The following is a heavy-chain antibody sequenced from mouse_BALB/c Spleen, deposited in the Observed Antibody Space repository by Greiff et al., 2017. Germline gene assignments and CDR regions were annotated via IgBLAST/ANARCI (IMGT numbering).Heavy chain of an antibody. CDR3: ARDLITTVVFDY. Sequence: EVQLVESGGGLVKPGGSLKLSCAASGFTFSSYAMSWVRQTPEKRLEWVASISSGGSTYYPDSVKGRFTISRDNARNILYLQRSSLRYEDTAMYDCARDLITTVVFDYWGQGTTVTVSS. J-gene: IGHJ2*01. CDR1: GFTFSSYA. CDR2: ISSGGST. D-gene: IGHD1-1*01. V-gene: IGHV5-6-5*01.